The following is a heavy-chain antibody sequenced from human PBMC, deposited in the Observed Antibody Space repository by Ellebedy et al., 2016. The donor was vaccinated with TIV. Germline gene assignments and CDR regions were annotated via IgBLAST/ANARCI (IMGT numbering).Heavy chain of an antibody. CDR1: GFTFSSYA. CDR2: ISGPGGST. D-gene: IGHD1-26*01. CDR3: ARDPLRGYSGNYYVFDY. J-gene: IGHJ4*02. V-gene: IGHV3-23*01. Sequence: GESLKISCAASGFTFSSYAMSWVRQAPGKGLEWVSTISGPGGSTYYADSVKGRFTISRDNSKKTLYLQMSSLRAEDTAIYYCARDPLRGYSGNYYVFDYWGRGTLVTVSS.